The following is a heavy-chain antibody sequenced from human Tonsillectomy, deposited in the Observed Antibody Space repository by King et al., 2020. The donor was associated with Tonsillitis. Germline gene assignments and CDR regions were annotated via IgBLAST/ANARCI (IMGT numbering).Heavy chain of an antibody. V-gene: IGHV3-23*04. CDR1: GFTFSSYA. D-gene: IGHD5-18*01. J-gene: IGHJ6*02. CDR3: AKRSAMVPGTGYYYGMDV. CDR2: ISVSGGST. Sequence: VQLVESGGGLVQPGGSLRLSCAASGFTFSSYAMSWVRQAPGKGLEWVSAISVSGGSTYYADSVKGRFTISRDNSKNTLYLQMNSLRAEDTAVYYCAKRSAMVPGTGYYYGMDVWGQGTTVTVSS.